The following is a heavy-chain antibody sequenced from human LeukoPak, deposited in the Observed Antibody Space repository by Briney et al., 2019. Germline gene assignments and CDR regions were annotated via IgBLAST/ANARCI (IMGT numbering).Heavy chain of an antibody. Sequence: NASETLSLTCTVSNGSINTYFWTWIRQPPGRGLEWIGIINYSETTRYNPSLKSRVTLSVDTSKNLFSLKLDSVTAADTAVYFCARALRNQGAAAGTGYLDSWGQGALVTVSS. CDR3: ARALRNQGAAAGTGYLDS. CDR1: NGSINTYF. J-gene: IGHJ4*02. CDR2: INYSETT. D-gene: IGHD6-13*01. V-gene: IGHV4-59*08.